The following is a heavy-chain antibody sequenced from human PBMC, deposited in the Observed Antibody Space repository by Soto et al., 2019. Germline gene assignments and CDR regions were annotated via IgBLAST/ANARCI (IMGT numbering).Heavy chain of an antibody. Sequence: SETLSLTCTVSGGSISSGGYYWTWIRQPPGKGPEWIGYVYYGGSTNYNPSLRSRVTISVEAAKNQYSLRLNSVTAADTAVYHCARIPVDTYMIYWSDPWGQGIPVTVSS. V-gene: IGHV4-61*08. D-gene: IGHD3-16*01. CDR2: VYYGGST. CDR3: ARIPVDTYMIYWSDP. J-gene: IGHJ5*02. CDR1: GGSISSGGYY.